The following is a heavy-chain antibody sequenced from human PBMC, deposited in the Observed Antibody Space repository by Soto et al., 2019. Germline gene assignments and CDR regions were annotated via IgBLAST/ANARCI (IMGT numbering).Heavy chain of an antibody. J-gene: IGHJ4*02. V-gene: IGHV3-7*03. CDR1: GFTFGDFW. Sequence: VRLVESGGGLVQPGGSRRLSCAASGFTFGDFWMIWVRQAPGKGLEWVGNIKQDGSERYYADSVKGRFTISRDNARNSLYLQMNSLRAEDTAIYYCARGKGGNFWGQGTLVSVSS. CDR2: IKQDGSER. CDR3: ARGKGGNF. D-gene: IGHD3-16*01.